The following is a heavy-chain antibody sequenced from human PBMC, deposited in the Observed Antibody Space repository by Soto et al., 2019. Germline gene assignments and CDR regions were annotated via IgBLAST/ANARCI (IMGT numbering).Heavy chain of an antibody. Sequence: GGSLRLSCAASGFTFTSYSMNWVRQAPGQGLEWVSYITSKSTTIKYADSVKGRFTVSRDNAKNSLYLQLNSLRDEDTAVYYCAREMGACSDSSCYPGPYDSWGQGTLVTVS. D-gene: IGHD3-16*01. CDR2: ITSKSTTI. CDR1: GFTFTSYS. CDR3: AREMGACSDSSCYPGPYDS. J-gene: IGHJ5*02. V-gene: IGHV3-48*02.